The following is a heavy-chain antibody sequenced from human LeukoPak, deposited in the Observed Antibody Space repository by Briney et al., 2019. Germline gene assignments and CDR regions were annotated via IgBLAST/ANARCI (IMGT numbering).Heavy chain of an antibody. J-gene: IGHJ4*02. D-gene: IGHD3-22*01. CDR2: ISSSGSTI. CDR1: GFTFSSYE. V-gene: IGHV3-48*03. CDR3: AKDRYYDSSGYWNY. Sequence: PGGSLRLSCAASGFTFSSYEMNWVRQAPGKGLEWVSYISSSGSTIYYADSVKGRFTISRDNAKNSLYLQMNSLRAEDTAVYYCAKDRYYDSSGYWNYWGQGTLVTVSS.